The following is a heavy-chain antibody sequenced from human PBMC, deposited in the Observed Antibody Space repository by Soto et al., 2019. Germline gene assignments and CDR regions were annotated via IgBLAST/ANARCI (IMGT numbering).Heavy chain of an antibody. CDR3: ARTSAAGKYYYGMDV. D-gene: IGHD6-13*01. J-gene: IGHJ6*02. V-gene: IGHV5-51*01. CDR1: GYSFTSYW. CDR2: IYPGDSDT. Sequence: PGESLKISCQGSGYSFTSYWIGWVRQMPGKGLEWMGIIYPGDSDTRYSPSFQGQVTISADKSTSTAYLQWSSLKASDTAMYYCARTSAAGKYYYGMDVWGQGTTVTVSS.